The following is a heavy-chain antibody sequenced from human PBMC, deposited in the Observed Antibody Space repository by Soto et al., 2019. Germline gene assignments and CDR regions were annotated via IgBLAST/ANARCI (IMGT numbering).Heavy chain of an antibody. V-gene: IGHV4-59*01. J-gene: IGHJ4*01. Sequence: AETLSLTCPCSCGTLGNDYWSCIRQPPGKRLEWIGFIFHSGNAKYNPSLKSRVTISIDTSKSQFSLSLDSVTAADTAVYFCARAHAPTLPFDYWGLGTLVTVSS. D-gene: IGHD2-15*01. CDR3: ARAHAPTLPFDY. CDR1: CGTLGNDY. CDR2: IFHSGNA.